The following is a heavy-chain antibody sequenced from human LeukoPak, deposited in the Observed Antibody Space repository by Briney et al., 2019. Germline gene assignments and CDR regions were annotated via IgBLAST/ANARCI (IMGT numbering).Heavy chain of an antibody. D-gene: IGHD3-10*01. CDR3: TRDRAGTQSWVEFDL. J-gene: IGHJ5*02. V-gene: IGHV3-66*03. CDR2: IYTSGST. CDR1: GFSVSSTY. Sequence: GGSLRLSCAASGFSVSSTYMSWVRQAPGKGLEWVSLIYTSGSTLYSDSVMGRFTISRDNSKNTLFLQMNSLRAEASAVYYCTRDRAGTQSWVEFDLWGQGTLVTVSS.